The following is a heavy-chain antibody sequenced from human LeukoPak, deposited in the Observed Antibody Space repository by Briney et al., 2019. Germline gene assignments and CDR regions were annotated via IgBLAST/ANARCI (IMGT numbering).Heavy chain of an antibody. CDR1: GFTFSSYA. CDR3: ARARGFDWLFLLDY. D-gene: IGHD3-9*01. V-gene: IGHV3-30*14. J-gene: IGHJ4*02. Sequence: PGGSLRLSCAASGFTFSSYAMHWVRQAPGKGLEWVAVISYDGSNKYYADSVKGRFTMSRDISKNTLYLQMNSLRAEDTAVYYCARARGFDWLFLLDYWGQGSLVTVSS. CDR2: ISYDGSNK.